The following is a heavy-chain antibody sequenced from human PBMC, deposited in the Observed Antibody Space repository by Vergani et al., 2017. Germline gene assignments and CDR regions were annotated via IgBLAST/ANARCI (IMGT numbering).Heavy chain of an antibody. Sequence: EVQLLESGGGLVKPGGSLRLSCAASGFTFSSYAMSWVRQAPGKGLEWVSAISGSGGSTYYADSVKGRFTISRDNSKITLYLQMNSLRAEDTAVYYCAKDRATVTSLFDYWGQGTLVTVSS. V-gene: IGHV3-23*01. CDR2: ISGSGGST. CDR1: GFTFSSYA. D-gene: IGHD4-17*01. J-gene: IGHJ4*02. CDR3: AKDRATVTSLFDY.